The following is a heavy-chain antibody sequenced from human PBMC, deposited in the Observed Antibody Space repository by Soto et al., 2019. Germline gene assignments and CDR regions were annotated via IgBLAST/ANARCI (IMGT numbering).Heavy chain of an antibody. CDR2: IYYSGST. J-gene: IGHJ3*02. V-gene: IGHV4-31*03. CDR1: GGSISSGGYY. D-gene: IGHD3-22*01. CDR3: ARDSDYYDSSGSPVTFDI. Sequence: SETLSLTCTVSGGSISSGGYYWSWIRQHPGKGLEWIGYIYYSGSTYYNPSLKSRVTISVDTSKNQFSLKLSSVTAADTAVYYCARDSDYYDSSGSPVTFDIWGQGTMVTV.